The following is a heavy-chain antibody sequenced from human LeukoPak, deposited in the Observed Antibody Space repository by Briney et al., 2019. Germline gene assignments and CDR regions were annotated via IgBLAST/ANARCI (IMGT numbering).Heavy chain of an antibody. V-gene: IGHV1-2*02. D-gene: IGHD2-2*01. CDR3: ARDVGEYCSSVSCYASDY. CDR2: INPSSGGT. CDR1: GGTFSSYA. J-gene: IGHJ4*02. Sequence: ASVKLSCKASGGTFSSYAISWVRQAPGQGLEWMGGINPSSGGTNYAQKFQGRVTMTRDTSISTAYMELSRLRSDDTAIYYCARDVGEYCSSVSCYASDYWGQGTLVTVSS.